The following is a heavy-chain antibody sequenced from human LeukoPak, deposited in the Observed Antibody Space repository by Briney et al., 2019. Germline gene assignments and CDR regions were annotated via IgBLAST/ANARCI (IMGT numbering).Heavy chain of an antibody. CDR3: ARDPRIAARPGYYYYMDV. CDR2: IIPIFGTA. V-gene: IGHV1-69*05. Sequence: ASVKVSCKASGGTFSSYAISWVRQAPGQGLEWMGRIIPIFGTANYAQKFQGRVTITTDESTSTAYMELSSLRSEGTAVYYCARDPRIAARPGYYYYMDVWGKGTTVTVSS. J-gene: IGHJ6*03. CDR1: GGTFSSYA. D-gene: IGHD6-6*01.